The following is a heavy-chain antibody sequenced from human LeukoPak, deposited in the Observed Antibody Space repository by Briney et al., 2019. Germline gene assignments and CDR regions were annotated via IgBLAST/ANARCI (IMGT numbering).Heavy chain of an antibody. V-gene: IGHV3-23*01. J-gene: IGHJ4*02. CDR1: GFTFSSYA. D-gene: IGHD4-17*01. Sequence: GGSLRLSCAASGFTFSSYAMSWVRQAPGKGLEWVSGISGSGGSTYYADSVKGRFTISRDNSKNTLYLQMNSLRAEDTAVFYCAAGGDYPHFDYWGQGTLVTVSS. CDR2: ISGSGGST. CDR3: AAGGDYPHFDY.